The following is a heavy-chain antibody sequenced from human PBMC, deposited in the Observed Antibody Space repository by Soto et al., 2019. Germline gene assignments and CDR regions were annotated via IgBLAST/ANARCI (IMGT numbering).Heavy chain of an antibody. Sequence: ASVKVSCKASGYTFTGYYMHWVRQAPGQGLEWMGWINPNSGGTNYAQKFQGWVTMTRDTSISTAYMELSRLGSDDTAVYYCARGGRRGYYDSSGYAKTPFDYWGQGTLVTVSS. CDR3: ARGGRRGYYDSSGYAKTPFDY. V-gene: IGHV1-2*04. CDR2: INPNSGGT. CDR1: GYTFTGYY. J-gene: IGHJ4*02. D-gene: IGHD3-22*01.